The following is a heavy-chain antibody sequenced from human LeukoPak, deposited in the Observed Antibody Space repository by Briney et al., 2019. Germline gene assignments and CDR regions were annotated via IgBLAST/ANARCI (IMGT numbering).Heavy chain of an antibody. Sequence: GRSLRLSCAASGFTFDHYAMHWVRQAPGKGLEWVSGISWNSGSIGYADSVKGRFTISRDNAKNSLYLQMNSLRAEDTALYYCAKDIYGGNSYYFDYWGQGTLVTVSS. CDR1: GFTFDHYA. CDR2: ISWNSGSI. CDR3: AKDIYGGNSYYFDY. V-gene: IGHV3-9*01. D-gene: IGHD2-21*02. J-gene: IGHJ4*02.